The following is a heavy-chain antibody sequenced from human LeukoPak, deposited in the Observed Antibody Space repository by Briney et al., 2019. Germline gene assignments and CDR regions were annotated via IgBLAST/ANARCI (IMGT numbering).Heavy chain of an antibody. V-gene: IGHV3-9*01. Sequence: GGSLRLSCAASGFTFDDYAMHWVRQAPGKGLEWVSGISWNSGSIGYADSVKGRFTISRDNAKNSLYLQMNGLRAEDTALYYCAKTYSSRKGYFQHWGQGTLVTVSS. D-gene: IGHD6-13*01. CDR3: AKTYSSRKGYFQH. J-gene: IGHJ1*01. CDR2: ISWNSGSI. CDR1: GFTFDDYA.